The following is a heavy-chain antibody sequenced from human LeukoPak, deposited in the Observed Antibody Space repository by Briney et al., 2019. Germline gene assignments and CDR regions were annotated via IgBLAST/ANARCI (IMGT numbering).Heavy chain of an antibody. D-gene: IGHD2-2*01. Sequence: ASVKVSCKASGYTFTSYGISWVRQAPGQGLEWMGWVSAYNGNTNYAQKLQGRVTMTTDTSTSTAYMELRSLRSDDTAVYYCAREPRYCSSTSCYGDAFDIWGQGTMVTVSS. J-gene: IGHJ3*02. CDR1: GYTFTSYG. V-gene: IGHV1-18*01. CDR2: VSAYNGNT. CDR3: AREPRYCSSTSCYGDAFDI.